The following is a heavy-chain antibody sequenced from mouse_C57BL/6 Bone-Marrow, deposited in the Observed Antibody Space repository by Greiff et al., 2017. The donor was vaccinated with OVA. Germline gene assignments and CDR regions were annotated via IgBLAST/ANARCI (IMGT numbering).Heavy chain of an antibody. CDR2: IDPNSGGT. D-gene: IGHD1-1*01. V-gene: IGHV1-72*01. CDR1: GYTFTSYW. J-gene: IGHJ1*03. CDR3: ARRCTTVVATPYWYFDV. Sequence: QVQLQQPGAELVKPGASVKLSCKASGYTFTSYWMHWVKQRPGRGLEWIGRIDPNSGGTKYNEKFKSKATLTVDKPSSTAYMQLSSLTSEDSAVYYCARRCTTVVATPYWYFDVWGTGTTVTVSS.